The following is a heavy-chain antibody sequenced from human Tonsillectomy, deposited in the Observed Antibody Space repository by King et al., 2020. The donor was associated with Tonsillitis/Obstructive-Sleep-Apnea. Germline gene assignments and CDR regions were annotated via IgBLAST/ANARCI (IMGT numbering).Heavy chain of an antibody. D-gene: IGHD2-15*01. CDR2: INHSGST. CDR1: GGSFSGYY. J-gene: IGHJ6*03. Sequence: VQLQQWGAGLLKPSETLSLTCAVYGGSFSGYYLSWIRQPPGKGLEWIGKINHSGSTNYNPSLKSRVTISVDTSKNQFSLKLSSVTAADTAVYYCARVTGSCSGGSCYSAYYYYMDVWGKGTPVTVSS. V-gene: IGHV4-34*01. CDR3: ARVTGSCSGGSCYSAYYYYMDV.